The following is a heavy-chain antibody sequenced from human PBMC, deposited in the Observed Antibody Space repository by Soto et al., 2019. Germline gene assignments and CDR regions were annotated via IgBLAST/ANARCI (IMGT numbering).Heavy chain of an antibody. Sequence: GASVKVSCKASGYTFSGFYMHWVRQAPGQGLEWMGWINPNSGGTKSAEKFQGRVTMTRDTSISTAYMELSRLRSDDTAVYYCAKDSGSGGSCFDYWAQGTLVTVSS. CDR3: AKDSGSGGSCFDY. CDR1: GYTFSGFY. CDR2: INPNSGGT. J-gene: IGHJ4*02. D-gene: IGHD2-15*01. V-gene: IGHV1-2*02.